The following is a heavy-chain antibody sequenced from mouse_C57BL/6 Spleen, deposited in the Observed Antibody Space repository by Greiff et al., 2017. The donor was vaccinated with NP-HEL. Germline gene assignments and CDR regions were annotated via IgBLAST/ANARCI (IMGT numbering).Heavy chain of an antibody. CDR1: GYTFTSYW. CDR3: ARFYYGSSSPDY. V-gene: IGHV1-64*01. J-gene: IGHJ2*01. CDR2: IHPNSGST. Sequence: VQLQQSGAELVKPGASVKLSCKASGYTFTSYWMHWVKQRPGQGLEWIGMIHPNSGSTNYNEKFKSKATLTVDKSSSTAYMQLSSLTSEDSAVYYWARFYYGSSSPDYWGQGTTLTVSS. D-gene: IGHD1-1*01.